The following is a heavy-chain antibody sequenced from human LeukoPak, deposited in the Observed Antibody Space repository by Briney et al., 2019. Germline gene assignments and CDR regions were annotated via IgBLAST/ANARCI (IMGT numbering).Heavy chain of an antibody. CDR1: GYSFTSYG. J-gene: IGHJ5*02. CDR2: ISGYNGNT. D-gene: IGHD3-3*01. V-gene: IGHV1-18*01. CDR3: AKDCDFWSGPIGT. Sequence: GASVKVSCKASGYSFTSYGLTWLRQAPGQGLEWMGWISGYNGNTNYAQKFQDRVTMTTDTSASTAYMELRSLNSDDTAVYYCAKDCDFWSGPIGTWGQGTLVTVSS.